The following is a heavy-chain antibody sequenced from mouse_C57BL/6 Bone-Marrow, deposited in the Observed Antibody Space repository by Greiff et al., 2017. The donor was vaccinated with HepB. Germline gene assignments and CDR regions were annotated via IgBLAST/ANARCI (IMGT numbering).Heavy chain of an antibody. Sequence: EVMLVESGGGLVQPGGSLKLSCAASGFTFSDYYMYWVRQTPEKRLEWVAYISNGGGSTYYPDTVKGRFTISRDNAKNTLYLQMSRLKSEDTAMYYCARPYYYGSSYGGFAYWGQGTLVTVSA. D-gene: IGHD1-1*01. V-gene: IGHV5-12*01. CDR1: GFTFSDYY. CDR3: ARPYYYGSSYGGFAY. J-gene: IGHJ3*01. CDR2: ISNGGGST.